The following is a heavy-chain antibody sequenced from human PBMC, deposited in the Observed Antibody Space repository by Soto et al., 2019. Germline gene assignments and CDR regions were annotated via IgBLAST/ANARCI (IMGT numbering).Heavy chain of an antibody. D-gene: IGHD1-26*01. V-gene: IGHV3-30*18. Sequence: QVQLVESGGGVVQPGRSLRLSCAASGFTFSSYGMHWVRQAPGKGLEWVAVISYDGSNKYYADSVKGRFTISRDNSKNTLYLQMNSLRAEDTAVYYFAKDVVVGATPGLGDYYYYYGMDVWGQGTTVTVSS. CDR3: AKDVVVGATPGLGDYYYYYGMDV. J-gene: IGHJ6*02. CDR1: GFTFSSYG. CDR2: ISYDGSNK.